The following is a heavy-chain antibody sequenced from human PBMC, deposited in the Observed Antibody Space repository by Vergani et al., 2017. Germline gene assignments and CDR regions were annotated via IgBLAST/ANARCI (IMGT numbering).Heavy chain of an antibody. Sequence: EVQLVESGGGLVQPGRSLRLSCAASGFTFDDYAMHWVRQAPGKGLEWVSGISWNSGSIGYADSVKGRFTISRDNAKNSLYLQMNSLRAEDTAVYYCARDWLPGDYLVVSYFDYWGQGTLVTVSS. CDR3: ARDWLPGDYLVVSYFDY. J-gene: IGHJ4*02. V-gene: IGHV3-9*01. CDR2: ISWNSGSI. D-gene: IGHD4-17*01. CDR1: GFTFDDYA.